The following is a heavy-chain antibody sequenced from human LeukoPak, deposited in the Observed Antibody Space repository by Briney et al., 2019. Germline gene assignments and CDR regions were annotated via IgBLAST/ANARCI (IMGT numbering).Heavy chain of an antibody. CDR2: IYYSGST. J-gene: IGHJ6*02. V-gene: IGHV4-30-4*01. D-gene: IGHD3-10*01. Sequence: PSETLSLTCTVSGGSISSSDYYWSWIRQPPGKGLEWIGYIYYSGSTYYNPSLKSRVTISVDTSKNQFSLKLSSVTAADTAVYYCAREVRGVIITTYYYYGMDVWGQGTTVTVSS. CDR3: AREVRGVIITTYYYYGMDV. CDR1: GGSISSSDYY.